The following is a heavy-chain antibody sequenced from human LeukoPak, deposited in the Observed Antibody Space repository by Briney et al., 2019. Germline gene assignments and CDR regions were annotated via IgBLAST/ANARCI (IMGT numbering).Heavy chain of an antibody. V-gene: IGHV1-46*01. CDR2: INPSGGST. Sequence: ASVKVSCKASGYTFTSYYMHWVRQAPGQGLEWMGIINPSGGSTSYAQKFQGRVTMTRDMSTSTVYMELSSLRSEDTAVYYCASSYCSSTSCRWFDPWGQGTLVTVSS. J-gene: IGHJ5*02. D-gene: IGHD2-2*01. CDR3: ASSYCSSTSCRWFDP. CDR1: GYTFTSYY.